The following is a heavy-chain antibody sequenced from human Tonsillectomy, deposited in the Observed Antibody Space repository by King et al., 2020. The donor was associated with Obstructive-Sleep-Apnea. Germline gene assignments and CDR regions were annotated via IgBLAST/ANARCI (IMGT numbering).Heavy chain of an antibody. V-gene: IGHV3-30-3*01. CDR1: GFTFSNYA. D-gene: IGHD6-19*01. Sequence: VQLVESGGGVVQPGRSLRLSCAASGFTFSNYAMHWVRQAPGKGLVWVAVISYDGSIQLYADSVKGRFPISRNNSQDTLYLQMNSLRGEDTAVYYCANTGDKPGIEVEDYWGQGIQVTVSS. CDR2: ISYDGSIQ. J-gene: IGHJ4*02. CDR3: ANTGDKPGIEVEDY.